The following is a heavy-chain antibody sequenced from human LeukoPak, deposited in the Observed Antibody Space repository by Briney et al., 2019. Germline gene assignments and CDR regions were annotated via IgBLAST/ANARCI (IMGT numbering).Heavy chain of an antibody. J-gene: IGHJ1*01. V-gene: IGHV4-30-2*01. D-gene: IGHD2-21*01. Sequence: SETLSLTCTVSGASISSGNYYWNWIRQPPGKGLEWIGSISHSGSTSYNPSLKSRVTISLDRSTNQFSLRLSSVTAADTAVYFCARGGPYQFLYSYFHHWGQGTLVTVSS. CDR2: ISHSGST. CDR3: ARGGPYQFLYSYFHH. CDR1: GASISSGNYY.